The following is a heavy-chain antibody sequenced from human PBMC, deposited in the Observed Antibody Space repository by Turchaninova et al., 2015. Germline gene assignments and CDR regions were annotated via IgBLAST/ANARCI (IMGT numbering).Heavy chain of an antibody. Sequence: QVQLQESGPGLVKPSETLSLTCSVSGASISSNYWSWIRQPPGKGLEWIGYIYYTGTTNYNPSVKSRVTISTDTSKNQFSLKLRSVTAADTAVYYCARVKSGSNCFDYWGQGTLVTVSS. CDR1: GASISSNY. CDR3: ARVKSGSNCFDY. CDR2: IYYTGTT. J-gene: IGHJ4*02. D-gene: IGHD5-24*01. V-gene: IGHV4-59*01.